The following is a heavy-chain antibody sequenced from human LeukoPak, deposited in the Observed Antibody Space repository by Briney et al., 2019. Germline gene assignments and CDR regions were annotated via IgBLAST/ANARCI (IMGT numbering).Heavy chain of an antibody. D-gene: IGHD3-10*01. CDR3: ARVYYGYFFDY. CDR1: GFTFSSYW. J-gene: IGHJ4*02. V-gene: IGHV3-74*01. CDR2: INSDGSST. Sequence: PGGSLRLSCAASGFTFSSYWMHWVRQAPGKGLVWVSRINSDGSSTSYADSVKGRFTSSRDNAKNTLYLQMNSLRAEDTAVYYCARVYYGYFFDYWGQGTLVTVSS.